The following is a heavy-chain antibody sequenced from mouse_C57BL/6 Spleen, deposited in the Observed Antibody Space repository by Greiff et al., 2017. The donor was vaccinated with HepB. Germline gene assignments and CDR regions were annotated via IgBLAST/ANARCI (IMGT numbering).Heavy chain of an antibody. CDR2: INPNNGGT. J-gene: IGHJ1*03. D-gene: IGHD2-12*01. CDR3: ARHDSPYWYVDV. Sequence: VQLQQSGPELVKPGASVKIPCKASGYTFTDYNMDWVKQSHGKSLEWIGDINPNNGGTIYNQKFKAKATLTVDKSSSTAYMELISLTSEDTAVYYCARHDSPYWYVDVWGTGTTVTVSS. V-gene: IGHV1-18*01. CDR1: GYTFTDYN.